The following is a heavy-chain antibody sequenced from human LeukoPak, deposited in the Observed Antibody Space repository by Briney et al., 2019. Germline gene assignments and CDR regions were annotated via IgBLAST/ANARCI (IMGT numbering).Heavy chain of an antibody. CDR2: ISSNGKNK. CDR3: ARTIAVAGTKGLDY. J-gene: IGHJ4*02. Sequence: GGSLRLSCAASGFTFSSYGIHGVRQAPGKWLEWVALISSNGKNKDYADSVKGRFTISRDNSKNTLYLQMNSLRAEDTAVYYCARTIAVAGTKGLDYWGQGTLVTVSS. D-gene: IGHD6-19*01. CDR1: GFTFSSYG. V-gene: IGHV3-30*04.